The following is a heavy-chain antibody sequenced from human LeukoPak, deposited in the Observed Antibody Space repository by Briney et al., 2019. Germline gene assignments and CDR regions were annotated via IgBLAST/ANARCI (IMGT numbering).Heavy chain of an antibody. V-gene: IGHV4-34*01. CDR3: ASHGGPRGGY. J-gene: IGHJ4*02. CDR1: GGSFSGYY. CDR2: VNHSGST. D-gene: IGHD3-16*01. Sequence: SETLSLTCAVYGGSFSGYYWSWIRQPPGKGLEWGGEVNHSGSTNYNPSLKSRVTISVDTSKNQFSLELSSVTAAGTAVYYGASHGGPRGGYWGQGTLVTVPS.